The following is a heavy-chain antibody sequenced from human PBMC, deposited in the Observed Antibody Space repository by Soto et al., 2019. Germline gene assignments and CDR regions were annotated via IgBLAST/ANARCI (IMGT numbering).Heavy chain of an antibody. CDR1: GFTFSTYG. Sequence: GGSLRLSCAASGFTFSTYGMHWVRQAPGKGLEWVAVISYDGSDKYYADSVKGRFTISRDSSKNMLYLQMNSLRAEDTAIYYCAKESYYDSSDYNSFDIWGQGTMVTVSS. J-gene: IGHJ3*02. CDR2: ISYDGSDK. D-gene: IGHD3-22*01. CDR3: AKESYYDSSDYNSFDI. V-gene: IGHV3-30*18.